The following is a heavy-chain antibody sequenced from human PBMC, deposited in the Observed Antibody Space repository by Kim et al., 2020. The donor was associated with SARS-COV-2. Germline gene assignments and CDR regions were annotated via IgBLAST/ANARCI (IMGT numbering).Heavy chain of an antibody. V-gene: IGHV3-30*04. CDR2: ISYDGSNK. Sequence: GGSLRLSCAASGFTFSSYAMHWVRQAPGKGLEWVAVISYDGSNKYYADSVKGRFTISRDNSKNTLYLQMNSLRAEDTAVYYCARPSSSFLDYWGQGTLVTVSS. CDR3: ARPSSSFLDY. CDR1: GFTFSSYA. J-gene: IGHJ4*02. D-gene: IGHD6-13*01.